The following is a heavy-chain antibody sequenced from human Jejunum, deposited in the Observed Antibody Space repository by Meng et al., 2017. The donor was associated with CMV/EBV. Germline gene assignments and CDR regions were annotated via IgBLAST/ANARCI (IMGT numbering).Heavy chain of an antibody. D-gene: IGHD1-26*01. Sequence: QMTLGEFGGGLANPGGSLRISCGAFGFSLSESYMSWIRQAPWKGLEWLAYISGNDYYTKYADSVRGRFTISKDNTKNKVYLQMNSLRAEDTAVYYCVRGGVGATGLDYWGQGTLVTVSS. CDR2: ISGNDYYT. CDR3: VRGGVGATGLDY. V-gene: IGHV3-11*06. J-gene: IGHJ4*02. CDR1: GFSLSESY.